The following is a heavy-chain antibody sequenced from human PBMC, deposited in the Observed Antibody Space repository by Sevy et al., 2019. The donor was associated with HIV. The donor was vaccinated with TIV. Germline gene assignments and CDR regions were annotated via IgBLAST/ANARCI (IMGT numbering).Heavy chain of an antibody. CDR3: AKDHPVHYYYYGMDV. V-gene: IGHV3-53*01. J-gene: IGHJ6*02. CDR1: GLIVSSNF. Sequence: GGSLRLSCAASGLIVSSNFMSWVRQAPGKGLEWVSVLYLGGSTYYADSVKGRFTISRDDSKNTLYLQMNSLRAEDTAVYYCAKDHPVHYYYYGMDVWGQGTTVTVSS. CDR2: LYLGGST.